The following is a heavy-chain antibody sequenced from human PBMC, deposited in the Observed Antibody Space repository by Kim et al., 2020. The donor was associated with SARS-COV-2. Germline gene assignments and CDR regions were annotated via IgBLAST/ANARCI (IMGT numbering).Heavy chain of an antibody. CDR1: GFTFSSYA. CDR3: ANGFGVVPAADGYFDY. V-gene: IGHV3-23*01. D-gene: IGHD2-2*01. Sequence: GGSLRLSCAASGFTFSSYAMSWVRQAPGNGLEWVSSISGSGGSTYYADSVKGRFTISRDNSKNTLYLQMNSLRAEDTAVYYCANGFGVVPAADGYFDYWGQGTLVTVSS. CDR2: ISGSGGST. J-gene: IGHJ4*02.